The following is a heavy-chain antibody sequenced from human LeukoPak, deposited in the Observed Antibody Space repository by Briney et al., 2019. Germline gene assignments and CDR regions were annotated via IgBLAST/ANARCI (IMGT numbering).Heavy chain of an antibody. D-gene: IGHD1-7*01. CDR1: GFTFSSYA. V-gene: IGHV3-23*01. J-gene: IGHJ6*02. Sequence: GGSLRLSCAASGFTFSSYAMSWVRQAPGKGLEWVSAISGSGGSTYYADSVKGRFTISRDNSKNTLYLQMNSLRAEDTAVYYCARNSFAELMLLGSAYGMDVWGQGTTVTVSS. CDR2: ISGSGGST. CDR3: ARNSFAELMLLGSAYGMDV.